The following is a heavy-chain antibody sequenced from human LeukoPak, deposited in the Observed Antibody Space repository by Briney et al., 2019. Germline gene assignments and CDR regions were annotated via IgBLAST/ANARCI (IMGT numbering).Heavy chain of an antibody. CDR2: MYYSGST. Sequence: SQTLSLTCTVSGGSISRGDYYWSWIRQPPGKGLEWIAYMYYSGSTYYNPSLKSRVTMSADTSKNQLSLKLSSVTAADTAVYYCAGAYYYDSRIDPWGQGILVTVSS. V-gene: IGHV4-30-4*01. D-gene: IGHD3-22*01. CDR3: AGAYYYDSRIDP. J-gene: IGHJ5*02. CDR1: GGSISRGDYY.